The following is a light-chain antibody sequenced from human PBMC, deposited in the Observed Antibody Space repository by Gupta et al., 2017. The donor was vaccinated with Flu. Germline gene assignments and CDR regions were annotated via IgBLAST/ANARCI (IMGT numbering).Light chain of an antibody. CDR2: LGS. Sequence: DIVMTQSPLSLPVTPGEPASISCRSSQSLLHSNGYNYLDWYLQKPGQSPQLLIYLGSNRASGIPDRFSGSGSGTELTLIISRVEAEDVGVYYCMQALQSPYSFGQGTKLEIK. CDR1: QSLLHSNGYNY. J-gene: IGKJ2*03. V-gene: IGKV2-28*01. CDR3: MQALQSPYS.